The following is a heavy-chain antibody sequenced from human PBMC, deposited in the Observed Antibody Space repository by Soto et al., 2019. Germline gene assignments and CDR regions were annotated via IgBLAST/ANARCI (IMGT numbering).Heavy chain of an antibody. CDR3: AKRATTVPTPGNYFDC. CDR1: GFSFSDYS. D-gene: IGHD2-15*01. Sequence: EVQLLESGGGLVQPGGSLRLSCAASGFSFSDYSMTWARQAPGRGLEWVSTLTPRGTTFYADSVKGRFTISRDNYRNTLSLQMYNLRAEDTARYYCAKRATTVPTPGNYFDCWGQGTLVTVSS. V-gene: IGHV3-23*01. CDR2: LTPRGTT. J-gene: IGHJ4*02.